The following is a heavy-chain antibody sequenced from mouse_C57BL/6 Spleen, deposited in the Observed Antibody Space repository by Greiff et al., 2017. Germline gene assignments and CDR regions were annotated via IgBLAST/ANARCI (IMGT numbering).Heavy chain of an antibody. J-gene: IGHJ4*01. CDR1: GYTFTSYW. CDR3: ARTPIYNYAMDY. D-gene: IGHD2-1*01. Sequence: QVQLQQPGAELVRPGSSVKLSCKASGYTFTSYWMHWVKQRPIQGLEWIGNIDPSDSETHYNQKFKDKATLTVDKSSSTAYMQLSSLTSADSAVYYCARTPIYNYAMDYWGQGTSVTVSS. V-gene: IGHV1-52*01. CDR2: IDPSDSET.